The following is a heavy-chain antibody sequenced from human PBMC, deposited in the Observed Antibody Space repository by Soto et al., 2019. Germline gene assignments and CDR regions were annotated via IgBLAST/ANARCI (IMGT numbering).Heavy chain of an antibody. CDR2: VYWDDDK. V-gene: IGHV2-5*02. J-gene: IGHJ6*02. CDR1: GLSLSTIGEG. D-gene: IGHD2-21*02. Sequence: QITLKKSGPTLVKPTQTLTLTCTFSGLSLSTIGEGVGWIRQPPGKALEWLALVYWDDDKRYSPSLKSRLTITKDTSVNQVVLTMTNMGPVDTATYYCVQTRCGGDCLQSYSSHSYYGLDVWGQGTTVTVSS. CDR3: VQTRCGGDCLQSYSSHSYYGLDV.